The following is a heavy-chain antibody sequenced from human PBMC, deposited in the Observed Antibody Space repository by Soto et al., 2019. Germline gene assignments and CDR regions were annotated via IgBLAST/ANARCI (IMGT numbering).Heavy chain of an antibody. J-gene: IGHJ4*02. CDR3: ARAIDYDFWSGYYDY. D-gene: IGHD3-3*01. V-gene: IGHV4-30-2*01. CDR2: IYHSGST. Sequence: SVTLSLTCAVSGGSISSGGYSWSWIRQPPGKGLEWIGYIYHSGSTYYNPSLKSRVTISVDRSKNQFSLKLSSVTAADTAVYYCARAIDYDFWSGYYDYWGQGTLVTVSS. CDR1: GGSISSGGYS.